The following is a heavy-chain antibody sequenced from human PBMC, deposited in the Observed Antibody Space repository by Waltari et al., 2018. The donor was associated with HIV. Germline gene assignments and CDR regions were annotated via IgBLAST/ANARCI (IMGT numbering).Heavy chain of an antibody. CDR3: VRDLAWRAFDV. D-gene: IGHD3-3*01. J-gene: IGHJ3*01. CDR1: GFTFGDYA. V-gene: IGHV3-49*04. CDR2: IRSKTSGETR. Sequence: QLVESGGALIQPGRSLRLSCTASGFTFGDYAMNWVRQAPCKGLEWVGFIRSKTSGETREYAASVKGRFSISRDDSKGMVYLQMNSLRADDTALYYCVRDLAWRAFDVWGQGTMVTVSS.